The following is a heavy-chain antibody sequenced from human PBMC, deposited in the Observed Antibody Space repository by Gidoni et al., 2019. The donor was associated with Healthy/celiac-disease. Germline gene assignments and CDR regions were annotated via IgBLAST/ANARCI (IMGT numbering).Heavy chain of an antibody. D-gene: IGHD2-15*01. V-gene: IGHV3-23*01. J-gene: IGHJ4*02. Sequence: EVQLLESGGGLVQPGGSLRLSCAASGFTFSSYAMSWVRQAPGKGLEWVSAISGSGGSTYYADSVKGQFTISRDNSKNTLYLQMNSLRAEDTAVYYCARRYCSGGSCYCDYWGQGTLVTVSS. CDR2: ISGSGGST. CDR1: GFTFSSYA. CDR3: ARRYCSGGSCYCDY.